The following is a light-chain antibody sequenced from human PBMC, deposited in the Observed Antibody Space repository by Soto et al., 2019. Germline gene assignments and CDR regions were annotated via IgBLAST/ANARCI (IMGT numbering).Light chain of an antibody. CDR3: QQSGSSPFT. J-gene: IGKJ2*01. CDR1: QTVPSNY. Sequence: EIVLTQSPGTLSLSPGERATLSCRASQTVPSNYLAWFQQKPGQAPRVLIYYTSIRTTGVPDRFSGSGSGTDFTLTISRREPEDFAVYYCQQSGSSPFTFGQGTKLEIK. CDR2: YTS. V-gene: IGKV3-20*01.